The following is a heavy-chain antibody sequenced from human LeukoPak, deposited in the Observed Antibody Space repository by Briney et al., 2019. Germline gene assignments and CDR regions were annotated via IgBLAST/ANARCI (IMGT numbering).Heavy chain of an antibody. J-gene: IGHJ4*02. Sequence: SETLSLTCTVSGGSISSYYWSWIRRPPGKGLEWIGYIYYSGSTNYNPSLKSRVTISVDTSKNQFSLKLSSVTATDTAVYYCARYRGSYLDYFDYWGQGTLVTVSS. CDR3: ARYRGSYLDYFDY. D-gene: IGHD1-26*01. V-gene: IGHV4-59*01. CDR2: IYYSGST. CDR1: GGSISSYY.